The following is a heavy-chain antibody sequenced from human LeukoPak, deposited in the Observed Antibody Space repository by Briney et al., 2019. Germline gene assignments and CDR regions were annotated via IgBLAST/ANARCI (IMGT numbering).Heavy chain of an antibody. CDR3: TTDIPPMTTVSYYFDY. CDR2: IKSKTDGGTT. CDR1: GFTFSNAW. D-gene: IGHD4-17*01. V-gene: IGHV3-15*01. Sequence: PGGSLRLSCAASGFTFSNAWMSWVRQAPGKGLEWVGRIKSKTDGGTTDYAAPVKGRFTISRDDSKNTLYLQMNSLKTEDTAVYYCTTDIPPMTTVSYYFDYWGQGTLVTVSS. J-gene: IGHJ4*02.